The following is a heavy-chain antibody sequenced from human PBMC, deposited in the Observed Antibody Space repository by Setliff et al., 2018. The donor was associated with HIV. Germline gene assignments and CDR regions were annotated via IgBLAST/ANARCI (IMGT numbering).Heavy chain of an antibody. Sequence: GASVKVSCKASGYTFTSYGISWVRQAPGQGLEWMGWISAYNGNTNYAQKLQGRVTMTTDTATSRAYMELRSLRSADTAVYYCARDGASYCSSTSCYKPLSDYWGQGTLVTVSS. CDR3: ARDGASYCSSTSCYKPLSDY. V-gene: IGHV1-18*01. CDR1: GYTFTSYG. CDR2: ISAYNGNT. D-gene: IGHD2-2*02. J-gene: IGHJ4*02.